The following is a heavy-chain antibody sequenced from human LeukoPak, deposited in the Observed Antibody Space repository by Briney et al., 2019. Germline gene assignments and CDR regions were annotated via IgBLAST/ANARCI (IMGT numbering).Heavy chain of an antibody. CDR3: ARDRGSWPPTPDI. V-gene: IGHV4-30-4*08. Sequence: SETLSLTCTVSRGSISSGDYYWSWVRQPPGRGLEWIGFIYYSGTTYYNPSLKSRVTISIDTSKNQFSLKLSSVTAADTAVYYCARDRGSWPPTPDIWGQGTMVTVSS. D-gene: IGHD6-13*01. CDR1: RGSISSGDYY. CDR2: IYYSGTT. J-gene: IGHJ3*02.